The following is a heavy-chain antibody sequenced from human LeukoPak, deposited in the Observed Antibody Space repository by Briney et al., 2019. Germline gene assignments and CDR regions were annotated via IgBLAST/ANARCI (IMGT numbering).Heavy chain of an antibody. CDR1: GGSISSGSYY. Sequence: SETLSLTCTVSGGSISSGSYYWSWIRQPAGKGLEWIGRIYTSGSTNYNPSLKSRVTISVDTSKNQFSLKLSSVTAADTAVYYCARGDKYTYYFDYWGQGTLVTVSS. D-gene: IGHD1-1*01. CDR2: IYTSGST. J-gene: IGHJ4*02. V-gene: IGHV4-61*02. CDR3: ARGDKYTYYFDY.